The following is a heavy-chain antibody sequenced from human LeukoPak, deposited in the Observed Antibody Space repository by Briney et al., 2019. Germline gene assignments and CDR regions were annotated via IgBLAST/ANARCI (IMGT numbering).Heavy chain of an antibody. CDR2: IIPVLDIT. CDR1: GGTFSSYA. CDR3: ASTLAVAGTVGAFDI. V-gene: IGHV1-69*04. J-gene: IGHJ3*02. Sequence: ASVKVSCKASGGTFSSYAISWVRQAPGQGLEWMGRIIPVLDITNYAQKFQGRVTITTDRSTNTAYMELSSLRSDDTAVYYCASTLAVAGTVGAFDIWGQGTMVTVSS. D-gene: IGHD6-19*01.